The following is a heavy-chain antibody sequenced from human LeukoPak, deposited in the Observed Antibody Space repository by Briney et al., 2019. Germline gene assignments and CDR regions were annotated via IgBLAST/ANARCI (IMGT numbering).Heavy chain of an antibody. CDR3: TLVPLG. D-gene: IGHD2-8*02. CDR2: ISNSGTIM. J-gene: IGHJ4*02. CDR1: GFTFSSYE. V-gene: IGHV3-48*03. Sequence: PGGSLRLSWAASGFTFSSYEMNWVRQAPEKGLEWISYISNSGTIMYYADSEKGRFTISRDDAKSSLYLQLNSLRAEDTAVYYCTLVPLGWGQGTLVTVSS.